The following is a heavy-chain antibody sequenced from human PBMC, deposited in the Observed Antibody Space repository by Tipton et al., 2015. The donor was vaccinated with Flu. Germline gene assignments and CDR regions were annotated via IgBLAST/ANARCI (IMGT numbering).Heavy chain of an antibody. D-gene: IGHD5-12*01. CDR2: VHRIGNP. CDR3: ARVRYSGYEFDH. Sequence: LRLSCSVSGDSIGSDYFWGWIRQPPGQGPEWIGNVHRIGNPYYNPSLKSRVTISVDTSKNQFSLRLSSATAADTAVYYCARVRYSGYEFDHWGQGTLVTVSS. J-gene: IGHJ4*02. V-gene: IGHV4-38-2*02. CDR1: GDSIGSDYF.